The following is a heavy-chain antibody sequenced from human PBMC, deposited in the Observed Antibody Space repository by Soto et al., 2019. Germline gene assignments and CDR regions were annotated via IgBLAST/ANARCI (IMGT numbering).Heavy chain of an antibody. Sequence: SGTTLVNPTQTLTLTCSFTGFSLSIIGAGVGWFRQSPGKALEWLALIYWNDEIRYSPSLASRLTITKDTSKDQVVLTLTNLGHVDTATYYCSHLDLRRFSDSTHGWDVWGQGTTVIVSS. D-gene: IGHD2-21*02. CDR3: SHLDLRRFSDSTHGWDV. V-gene: IGHV2-5*01. J-gene: IGHJ6*01. CDR1: GFSLSIIGAG. CDR2: IYWNDEI.